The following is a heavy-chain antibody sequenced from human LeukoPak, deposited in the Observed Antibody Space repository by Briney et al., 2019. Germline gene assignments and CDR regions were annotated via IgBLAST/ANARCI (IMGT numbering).Heavy chain of an antibody. CDR2: INHSGST. Sequence: SETLSLTCAVYGGSFSGYYWSWIRQPPGKGLEWIGEINHSGSTNYNPSPKSRVTISVDTSKNQFSLNLSSVTAADTAVYYCARGYCSGGSCRLHWFDPWGQGTLVTVSS. D-gene: IGHD2-15*01. CDR3: ARGYCSGGSCRLHWFDP. J-gene: IGHJ5*02. CDR1: GGSFSGYY. V-gene: IGHV4-34*01.